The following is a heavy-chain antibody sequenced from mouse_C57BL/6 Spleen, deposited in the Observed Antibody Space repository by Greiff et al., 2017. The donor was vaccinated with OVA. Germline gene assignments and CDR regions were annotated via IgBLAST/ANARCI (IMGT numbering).Heavy chain of an antibody. J-gene: IGHJ4*01. CDR1: GYTFTDYY. Sequence: EVQLQQSGPELVKPGASVKISCKASGYTFTDYYMNWVKQSHGKSLEWIGDINPNNGGTSYNQKFKGKATLTVDKSSSTAYMELRSLTSVDSAVYYCARRFHYYGSSYDYYAMDYWGQGTSVTVSS. CDR2: INPNNGGT. D-gene: IGHD1-1*01. V-gene: IGHV1-26*01. CDR3: ARRFHYYGSSYDYYAMDY.